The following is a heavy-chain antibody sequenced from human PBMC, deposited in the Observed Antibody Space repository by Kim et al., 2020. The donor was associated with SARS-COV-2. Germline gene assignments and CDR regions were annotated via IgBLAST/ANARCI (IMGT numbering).Heavy chain of an antibody. CDR3: ARVERTQKKLGYCSSTSCYTSGSFDY. CDR2: IYYSGST. D-gene: IGHD2-2*02. V-gene: IGHV4-31*03. J-gene: IGHJ4*02. CDR1: GGSISSGGYY. Sequence: SETLSLTCTVSGGSISSGGYYWSWIRQHPGKGLEWIGYIYYSGSTYYNPSLKSRVTISVDTSKNQFSLKLSSVTAADTAVYYCARVERTQKKLGYCSSTSCYTSGSFDYWGQGTLVTVSS.